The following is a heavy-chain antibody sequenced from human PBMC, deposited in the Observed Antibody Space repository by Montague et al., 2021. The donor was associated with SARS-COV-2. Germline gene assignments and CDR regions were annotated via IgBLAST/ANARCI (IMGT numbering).Heavy chain of an antibody. CDR2: IHHGGST. CDR3: ARLGDGVVPSPILGVGPYYSYYYTDV. Sequence: SETLSLTCAVHGGSFSTYSWNWTRQPPGKGLEWIGEIHHGGSTNYNPSLKSRVTISADTSKNQFSLKLTSVAAADTAVYYCARLGDGVVPSPILGVGPYYSYYYTDVWGKGTTVTVSS. CDR1: GGSFSTYS. D-gene: IGHD3-10*01. J-gene: IGHJ6*03. V-gene: IGHV4-34*01.